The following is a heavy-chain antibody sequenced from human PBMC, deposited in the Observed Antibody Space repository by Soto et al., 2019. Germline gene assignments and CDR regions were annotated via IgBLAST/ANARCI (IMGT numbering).Heavy chain of an antibody. CDR1: GFSFDSYW. J-gene: IGHJ4*02. V-gene: IGHV3-74*01. D-gene: IGHD1-26*01. Sequence: EVQLVESGGGLVQPGGSLRLSCAASGFSFDSYWMHWVRQAPGQGPMWVSRIDYDGTTTNYADSVEGRFTISRDNSRDTLFLQMDSLRPEDTAVYYCAKNSFSGSKRILDSWGQGTLVTVSS. CDR3: AKNSFSGSKRILDS. CDR2: IDYDGTTT.